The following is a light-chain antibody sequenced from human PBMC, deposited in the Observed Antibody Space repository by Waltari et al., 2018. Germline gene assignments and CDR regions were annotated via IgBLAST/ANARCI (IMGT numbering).Light chain of an antibody. Sequence: DVVFTQSPVSLSVPLGPAASISCQSSPRLVPVDGKTYLNWFHQRPGQSPRRLMYWVFKRDCVVRDRVSGSGSGTGFRVRSSRVGAEDGGVYWCMQGTRWPYTFGQRTQV. V-gene: IGKV2-30*02. J-gene: IGKJ2*01. CDR2: WVF. CDR3: MQGTRWPYT. CDR1: PRLVPVDGKTY.